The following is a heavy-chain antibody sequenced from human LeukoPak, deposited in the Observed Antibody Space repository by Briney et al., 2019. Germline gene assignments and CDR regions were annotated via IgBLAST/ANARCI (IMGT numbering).Heavy chain of an antibody. CDR2: ISSSGSTI. V-gene: IGHV3-48*04. Sequence: QAGGSLRLSCAASGFTFSSYSMNWVRQAPGKGLEWVSYISSSGSTIYYADSVKGRFTISRDNAKNSLYLQMNSLRAEDTAVYYCARDSSGYFHWFDPWGQGTLVTVSS. CDR3: ARDSSGYFHWFDP. D-gene: IGHD3-22*01. CDR1: GFTFSSYS. J-gene: IGHJ5*02.